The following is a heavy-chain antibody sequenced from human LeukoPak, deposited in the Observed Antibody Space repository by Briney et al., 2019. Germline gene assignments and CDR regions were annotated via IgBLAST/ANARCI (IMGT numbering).Heavy chain of an antibody. CDR1: GGSIRSSYYY. V-gene: IGHV4-39*02. D-gene: IGHD3-3*01. CDR3: ARLGAGPTYYDFWSGYSSFYFDH. CDR2: ISSSGNT. Sequence: PSETLSLTCTVSGGSIRSSYYYWGWIRRPPGKGLEWIGGISSSGNTYYNPSLKSRITISVDTSKNHFSLKLSSVTAADTAVYYCARLGAGPTYYDFWSGYSSFYFDHWGQGTLVTVSS. J-gene: IGHJ4*02.